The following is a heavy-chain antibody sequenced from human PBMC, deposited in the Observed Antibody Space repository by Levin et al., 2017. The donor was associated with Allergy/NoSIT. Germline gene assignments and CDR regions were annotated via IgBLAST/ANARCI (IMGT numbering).Heavy chain of an antibody. D-gene: IGHD3-10*01. V-gene: IGHV5-51*01. J-gene: IGHJ2*01. CDR3: AKYYYGSRSVGYFDL. CDR1: GYSFTSYW. Sequence: HGESLKISCQGVGYSFTSYWIGWVRQMPGKGLEWMGIIFPGDSDTRYSPSFQGQVTISADKSISTAYLQWSSLKASDTAMYYCAKYYYGSRSVGYFDLWGRGTLVTVSS. CDR2: IFPGDSDT.